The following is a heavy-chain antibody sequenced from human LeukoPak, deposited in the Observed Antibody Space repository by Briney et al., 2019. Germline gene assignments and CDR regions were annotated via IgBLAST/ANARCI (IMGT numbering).Heavy chain of an antibody. D-gene: IGHD6-19*01. V-gene: IGHV4-39*07. CDR1: GGSISSSGYY. CDR2: IYYSGIT. CDR3: ARIFLGYASGWYFDY. J-gene: IGHJ4*02. Sequence: SETLSLTCTVSGGSISSSGYYWGWIRQSPGEGLEWVGNIYYSGITYYNPSLKSRVTISVDTSKNQFSLNLSSVTALDTAVYYCARIFLGYASGWYFDYWGQGTLVTVSS.